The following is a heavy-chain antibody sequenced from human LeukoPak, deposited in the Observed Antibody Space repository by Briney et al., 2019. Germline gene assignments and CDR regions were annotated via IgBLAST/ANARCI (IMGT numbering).Heavy chain of an antibody. J-gene: IGHJ4*02. V-gene: IGHV4-59*01. CDR3: ARDSIDYGVLY. Sequence: PSETLSLTCNVSGGSIRGYYWSWIRQPPGKGLEWIGYIYYSGSTNYSPSLKSRVTISVDTSKNQFSLKLSSVTAADTAVYYCARDSIDYGVLYWGQGTLVTVSS. CDR1: GGSIRGYY. CDR2: IYYSGST. D-gene: IGHD4-17*01.